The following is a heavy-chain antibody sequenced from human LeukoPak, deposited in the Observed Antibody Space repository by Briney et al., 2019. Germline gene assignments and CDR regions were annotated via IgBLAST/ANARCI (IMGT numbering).Heavy chain of an antibody. J-gene: IGHJ4*02. CDR1: GFTFSDYY. CDR3: VRAYSRGYSDDFDY. Sequence: GGSLRLSCAASGFTFSDYYMSWMRQAPGKGLEWVSYIDGSSRYLNYADSVKGRFTISRDNAENSLFLQMNSLRGEDTAVYYCVRAYSRGYSDDFDYWGQGTLVTVSS. CDR2: IDGSSRYL. V-gene: IGHV3-11*05. D-gene: IGHD3-22*01.